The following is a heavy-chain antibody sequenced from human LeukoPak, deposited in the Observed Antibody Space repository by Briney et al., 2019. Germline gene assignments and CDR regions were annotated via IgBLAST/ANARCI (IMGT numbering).Heavy chain of an antibody. CDR1: GFTFSSYS. J-gene: IGHJ6*02. D-gene: IGHD3-3*01. V-gene: IGHV3-21*01. CDR3: ARASQPDFWSGNYGMDV. Sequence: LVGSLRLSCAASGFTFSSYSMNWVRQAPGKGLEWVSSISSSSSYIYYADSVKGRFTISRDNAKNSLYLQMNSLRAEDTAVYYCARASQPDFWSGNYGMDVWGQGTTVTVSS. CDR2: ISSSSSYI.